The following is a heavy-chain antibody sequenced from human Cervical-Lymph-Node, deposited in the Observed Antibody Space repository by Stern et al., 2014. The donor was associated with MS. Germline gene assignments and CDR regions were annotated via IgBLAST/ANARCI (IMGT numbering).Heavy chain of an antibody. CDR2: ISGRGDGT. V-gene: IGHV3-23*04. J-gene: IGHJ4*02. Sequence: VQLVESGGSLVQPGGSLRLSCAASGFTFSSYAMSWVRQAPGKGLEWVSAISGRGDGTSYADSVKGRFPISRGNSKNTLYLQKNSLRADDTAVYYCAKEGILVASFDYWGQGTLVTVSS. CDR3: AKEGILVASFDY. D-gene: IGHD6-19*01. CDR1: GFTFSSYA.